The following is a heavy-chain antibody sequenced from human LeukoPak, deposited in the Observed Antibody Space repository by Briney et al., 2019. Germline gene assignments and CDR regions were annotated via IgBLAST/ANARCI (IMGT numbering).Heavy chain of an antibody. CDR1: GFTVSSNY. V-gene: IGHV3-66*01. CDR3: AREGYSYSYDAFDI. Sequence: GGSLRLSCAASGFTVSSNYMSWVRQAPGKGLEWVSVIYSGGSTYYADSVKGRFTISRDNSKNTLYLQMNSLRAEDTAVYYCAREGYSYSYDAFDIWGQGTMVTASS. D-gene: IGHD5-18*01. CDR2: IYSGGST. J-gene: IGHJ3*02.